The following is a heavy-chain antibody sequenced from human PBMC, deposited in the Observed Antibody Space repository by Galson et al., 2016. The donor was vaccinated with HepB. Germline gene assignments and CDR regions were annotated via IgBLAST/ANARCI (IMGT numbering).Heavy chain of an antibody. CDR2: ISGFNGNT. J-gene: IGHJ4*02. V-gene: IGHV1-18*04. D-gene: IGHD1-26*01. Sequence: SVKVSCKASGYAFGNNGISWVRQAPGQGLEWTGWISGFNGNTKYAQRLQGRVTMTTDTSTSTAYMEMGSLTSDDTAMYYCARGSGDDYFDFWGQGTLVTVSS. CDR3: ARGSGDDYFDF. CDR1: GYAFGNNG.